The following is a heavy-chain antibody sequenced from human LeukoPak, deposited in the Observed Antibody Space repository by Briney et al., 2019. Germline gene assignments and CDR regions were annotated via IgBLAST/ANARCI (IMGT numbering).Heavy chain of an antibody. CDR1: GFTFSNDW. Sequence: GGPLRLSCAASGFTFSNDWMSWVRQAPGKGLEWFGRINSKSDGGSTDYAAPVKGRFTISRDDSKTTLYLQMKSLKIEDTAVYYCTTDFGGSYRYFDYWGQGALVTVSS. D-gene: IGHD1-26*01. CDR2: INSKSDGGST. J-gene: IGHJ4*02. V-gene: IGHV3-15*01. CDR3: TTDFGGSYRYFDY.